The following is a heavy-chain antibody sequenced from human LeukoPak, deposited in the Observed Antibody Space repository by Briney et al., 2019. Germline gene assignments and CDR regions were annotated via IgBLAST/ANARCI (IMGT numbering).Heavy chain of an antibody. Sequence: SETLSLTCAVSGGSISSGGYSWSWIRQPPGKGLEWIGEINHSGSTNYNPSLKSRVTISVDTSKNQFSLKLSSVTAADTAVYYCASPFIVVPAAIPWGQGTLVTVSS. D-gene: IGHD2-2*02. J-gene: IGHJ5*02. V-gene: IGHV4-30-2*01. CDR1: GGSISSGGYS. CDR3: ASPFIVVPAAIP. CDR2: INHSGST.